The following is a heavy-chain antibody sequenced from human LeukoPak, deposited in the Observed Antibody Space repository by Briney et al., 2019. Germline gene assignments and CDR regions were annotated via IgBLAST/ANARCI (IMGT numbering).Heavy chain of an antibody. CDR1: GFTFSDYY. D-gene: IGHD3-10*01. CDR2: ISSSSSYT. Sequence: GGSLRLSCAASGFTFSDYYMSWIRQAPGKGLEWVSYISSSSSYTNYADSVKGRFTISRDNAKNSLYLQMNSLRAEDTAVYYCARIDRLTMVRGVRPHYYFDYWGQGTLVTVSS. CDR3: ARIDRLTMVRGVRPHYYFDY. V-gene: IGHV3-11*03. J-gene: IGHJ4*02.